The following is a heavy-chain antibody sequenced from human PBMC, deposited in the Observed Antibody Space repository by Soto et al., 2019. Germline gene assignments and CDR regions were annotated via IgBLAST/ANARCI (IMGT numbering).Heavy chain of an antibody. V-gene: IGHV1-46*01. J-gene: IGHJ4*02. CDR2: ISLRHHST. CDR1: GYTFVDYF. D-gene: IGHD2-2*01. CDR3: ATQLSSCAAACPYYMDY. Sequence: ASVKVSCKTSGYTFVDYFIHWVRQAPGQGLEWMGIISLRHHSTSYAQKFQDRLSVTRDPSSTTIYMELSSLRSEDTAVYYCATQLSSCAAACPYYMDYWGQGTPATVSS.